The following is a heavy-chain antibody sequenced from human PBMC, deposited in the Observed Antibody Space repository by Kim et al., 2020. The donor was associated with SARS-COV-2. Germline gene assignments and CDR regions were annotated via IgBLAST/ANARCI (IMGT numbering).Heavy chain of an antibody. D-gene: IGHD2-21*01. Sequence: SETLSLTCTVSGGSISSDSYYWTWIRQPAGKELEWIGRIYSSGNTNYNPSLKSRVTLSVDTSKNQFSLKLSSVTAADTAVYYCARIKIASSGGWFDPSGQGTLRTVSS. CDR1: GGSISSDSYY. J-gene: IGHJ5*02. CDR3: ARIKIASSGGWFDP. V-gene: IGHV4-61*02. CDR2: IYSSGNT.